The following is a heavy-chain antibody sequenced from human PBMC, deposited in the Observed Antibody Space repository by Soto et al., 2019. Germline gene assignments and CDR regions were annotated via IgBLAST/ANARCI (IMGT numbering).Heavy chain of an antibody. CDR2: INHSGST. CDR3: ARGRLYSSGWFDY. Sequence: SETLSLTCAVYGGSFSGYYWSWIRQPPGKGLEWIGEINHSGSTNYNPSLKSRVTISVDTSKNQFSLKLSSVTAADTAVYYCARGRLYSSGWFDYLGQGTLVTVSS. D-gene: IGHD6-19*01. CDR1: GGSFSGYY. J-gene: IGHJ4*02. V-gene: IGHV4-34*01.